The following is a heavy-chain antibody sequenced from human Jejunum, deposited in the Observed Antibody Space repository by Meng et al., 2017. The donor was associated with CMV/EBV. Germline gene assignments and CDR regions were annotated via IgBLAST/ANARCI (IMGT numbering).Heavy chain of an antibody. CDR3: ARSGYYYDTTGYSPFDY. D-gene: IGHD3-22*01. V-gene: IGHV4-4*07. Sequence: QGQVKESGPGLLSPSETLFLTSSVSGGSLTKYYWNWIRQTAGKGLEWIGRIYTNGRAIYHPSLVSRVTISEDTSKNQFSLRLTSVTAADTAVYYCARSGYYYDTTGYSPFDYWGQGALVTVSS. CDR2: IYTNGRA. J-gene: IGHJ4*02. CDR1: GGSLTKYY.